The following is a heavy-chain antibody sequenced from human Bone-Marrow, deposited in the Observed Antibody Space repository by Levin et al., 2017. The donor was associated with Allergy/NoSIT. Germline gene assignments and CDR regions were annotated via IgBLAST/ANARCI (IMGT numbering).Heavy chain of an antibody. CDR1: GASISSYY. J-gene: IGHJ4*02. CDR3: ARGGVLGYCSSTNCYAGLDH. Sequence: SETLSLTCNVSGASISSYYWTWIRQPPGKGLEWIGYISKSGTTSYNPSLKSRVTISVDTSKKQVSLKVNSVTAADTAVYYCARGGVLGYCSSTNCYAGLDHWGQGTLVTVSS. V-gene: IGHV4-59*01. CDR2: ISKSGTT. D-gene: IGHD2-2*01.